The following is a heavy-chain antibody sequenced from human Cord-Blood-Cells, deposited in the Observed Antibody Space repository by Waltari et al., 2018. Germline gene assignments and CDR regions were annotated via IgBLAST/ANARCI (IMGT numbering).Heavy chain of an antibody. D-gene: IGHD2-21*01. J-gene: IGHJ3*02. V-gene: IGHV1-2*02. CDR3: ASLWVDAFDI. CDR2: INPNSGGT. Sequence: QVQLVQSGAEVKKPGASVKVSCKASGYTFTGYYMHWVRQAPGQGLEGMGWINPNSGGTNFAQQLQGRVPMTRDTSISTAYMERSRLRSDDTAVYYCASLWVDAFDIWGQGTMVTVSS. CDR1: GYTFTGYY.